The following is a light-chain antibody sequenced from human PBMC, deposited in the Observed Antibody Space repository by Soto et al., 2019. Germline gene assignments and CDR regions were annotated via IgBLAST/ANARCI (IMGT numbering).Light chain of an antibody. CDR1: QSVSSNY. V-gene: IGKV3-20*01. J-gene: IGKJ2*01. Sequence: EIVLTQSPGNLYLSPGERATLSCRASQSVSSNYLAWYQQKRGQAPRLLIYAASARATGIPDRFSGSGSGTDFTLTISRLEPEDFAVYFCQLYGSSPPRYTFAQGTKLEIK. CDR3: QLYGSSPPRYT. CDR2: AAS.